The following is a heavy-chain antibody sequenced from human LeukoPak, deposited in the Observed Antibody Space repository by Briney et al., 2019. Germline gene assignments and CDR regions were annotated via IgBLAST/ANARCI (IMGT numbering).Heavy chain of an antibody. V-gene: IGHV3-23*01. Sequence: HPGGSLRLSCAASGFTFRSYAMNWVRQAPGKGLEWVSAISGSGGSTYYADSVKGRFTISRDNSKNTLYLQMNSLRAEDTAVYYCAKTEGSGIAVAGYYFYYWGQGTLVTVSS. CDR3: AKTEGSGIAVAGYYFYY. D-gene: IGHD6-19*01. CDR2: ISGSGGST. CDR1: GFTFRSYA. J-gene: IGHJ4*02.